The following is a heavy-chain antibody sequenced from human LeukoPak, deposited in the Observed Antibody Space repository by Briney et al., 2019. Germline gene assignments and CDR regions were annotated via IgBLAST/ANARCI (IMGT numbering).Heavy chain of an antibody. V-gene: IGHV3-7*01. CDR2: IKQDGSEK. CDR1: GLTFSSYW. CDR3: AREAGGYSYGYSG. D-gene: IGHD5-18*01. J-gene: IGHJ4*02. Sequence: PGGSLRLSCAASGLTFSSYWMSWVRQAPGKGLEWVANIKQDGSEKYYVDSVKGRFTISRDNAKNSLYLQMNSLRAEDTAVYYCAREAGGYSYGYSGWGQGTLVTVSS.